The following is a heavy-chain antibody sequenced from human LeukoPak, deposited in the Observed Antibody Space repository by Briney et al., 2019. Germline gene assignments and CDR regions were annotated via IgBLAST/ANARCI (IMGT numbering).Heavy chain of an antibody. CDR3: ARDPPRVAAAGRLNDAFDI. V-gene: IGHV1-2*02. CDR1: GYTFTGYY. J-gene: IGHJ3*02. CDR2: INPNSGGT. D-gene: IGHD6-13*01. Sequence: GSSVKVSCKASGYTFTGYYMHWVRQAPGQGLEWMGWINPNSGGTNYAQKFQGRVTMTRDTSISTAYMELSRLRSDDTAVYYCARDPPRVAAAGRLNDAFDIWGQGTMVTVSS.